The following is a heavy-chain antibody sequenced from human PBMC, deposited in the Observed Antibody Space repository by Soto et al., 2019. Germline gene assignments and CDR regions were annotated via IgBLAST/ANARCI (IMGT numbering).Heavy chain of an antibody. D-gene: IGHD2-15*01. CDR1: GGTFRNLA. CDR3: TRRSESHSNAFDF. CDR2: FIPIIGGG. V-gene: IGHV1-69*01. J-gene: IGHJ3*01. Sequence: QMQLVQSGAEVKKPGSSVKVSCKASGGTFRNLAINWVRQAPGQGLEWMGGFIPIIGGGINAQKFQGRVTITSDESTSTAYMELSSLKSEDTAMYFCTRRSESHSNAFDFWGQGTMVTVSS.